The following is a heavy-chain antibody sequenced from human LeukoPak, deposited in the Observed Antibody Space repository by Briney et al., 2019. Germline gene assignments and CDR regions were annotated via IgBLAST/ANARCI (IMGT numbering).Heavy chain of an antibody. Sequence: PGRSLRLSCAASGFTFDDYAMHWVRQAPGKGLEWVSGISSSGGSTDYADSVKGRFTISRDNSKNTLYLQMNSLRVEDTAVYYCARKRERYYDSLIDYWGQGILVTVSS. CDR1: GFTFDDYA. D-gene: IGHD3-22*01. CDR2: ISSSGGST. V-gene: IGHV3-23*01. CDR3: ARKRERYYDSLIDY. J-gene: IGHJ4*02.